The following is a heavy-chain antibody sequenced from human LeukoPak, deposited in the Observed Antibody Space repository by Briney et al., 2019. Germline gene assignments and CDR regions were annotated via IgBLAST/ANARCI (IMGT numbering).Heavy chain of an antibody. CDR1: GGSIGSYY. Sequence: SETLSLTCTVSGGSIGSYYWSWIRQPPGKGLEWIGYIYYSGSTNYNPSLKSRVTISVDTSKNQFSLKLSSVTAADTAVYYCARDAAVAGTRAFDIWGQGTMVTVSS. CDR3: ARDAAVAGTRAFDI. J-gene: IGHJ3*02. D-gene: IGHD6-19*01. CDR2: IYYSGST. V-gene: IGHV4-59*01.